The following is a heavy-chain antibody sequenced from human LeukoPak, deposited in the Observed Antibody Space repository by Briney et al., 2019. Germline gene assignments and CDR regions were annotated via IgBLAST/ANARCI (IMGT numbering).Heavy chain of an antibody. D-gene: IGHD1-26*01. Sequence: GGSLRLSCAASGFTFSSYGMHWVRQAPGKGLEWVAVIWYDGSNKYYADSVKGRFTISRDNSKNTLYLQMNSLRVEDTAVYYCARDRGSYRPIDYWGQGTLVTVSS. V-gene: IGHV3-33*01. CDR2: IWYDGSNK. J-gene: IGHJ4*02. CDR3: ARDRGSYRPIDY. CDR1: GFTFSSYG.